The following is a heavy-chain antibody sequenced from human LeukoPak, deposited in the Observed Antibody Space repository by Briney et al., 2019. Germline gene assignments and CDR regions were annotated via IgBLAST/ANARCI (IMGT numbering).Heavy chain of an antibody. Sequence: NPGGALRLSCAASGFTFSSYSMNWVRQAPGKGLEWVSSISGSSSSTYYADSVKGRFTISRDNAKNSLYLQMNSLRAEDAAVYYCARDHDPYNWNYVADYWGQGTLVTVSS. J-gene: IGHJ4*02. D-gene: IGHD1-7*01. V-gene: IGHV3-21*01. CDR2: ISGSSSST. CDR3: ARDHDPYNWNYVADY. CDR1: GFTFSSYS.